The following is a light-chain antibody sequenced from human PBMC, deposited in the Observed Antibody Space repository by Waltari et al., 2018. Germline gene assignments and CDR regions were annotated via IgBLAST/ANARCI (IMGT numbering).Light chain of an antibody. J-gene: IGLJ3*02. Sequence: QAVVTQEPSLTVSPGGTVTLTCASSTGTVTSSSYPNWFQQRSGETPRSLIYNTDNNHPSTPARFSGSLLGGKAALTVSGVQPEDEADYYCLFDYSGFWVFGGGTKLTVL. CDR2: NTD. CDR1: TGTVTSSSY. V-gene: IGLV7-43*01. CDR3: LFDYSGFWV.